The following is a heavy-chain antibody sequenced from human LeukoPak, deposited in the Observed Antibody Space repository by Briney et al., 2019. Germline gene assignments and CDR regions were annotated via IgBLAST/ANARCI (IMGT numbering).Heavy chain of an antibody. CDR2: IYYSGST. CDR1: GGSISSYY. CDR3: ARRMTTVTTSYYYYYYMDV. Sequence: SETLPLTCTVSGGSISSYYWSWIRQPPGKGLEWIGYIYYSGSTNYNPSLKSRVTISVDTSKNQFSLKLSSVTAADTAVYYCARRMTTVTTSYYYYYYMDVWGKGTTVTVSS. V-gene: IGHV4-59*01. D-gene: IGHD4-11*01. J-gene: IGHJ6*03.